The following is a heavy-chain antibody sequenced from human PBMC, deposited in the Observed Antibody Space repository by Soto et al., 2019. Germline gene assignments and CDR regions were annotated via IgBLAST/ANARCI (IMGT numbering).Heavy chain of an antibody. CDR1: GFTFSSYS. Sequence: GGSLRLSCAAPGFTFSSYSMNWVRQAPGKGLEWVSYISSSSSTIYYADSVKGRFTISRDNAKNSLYLQMNSLRDEDTAVYYCARQGSDYGDYDYYYGMDVWGQGTTVTVSS. CDR3: ARQGSDYGDYDYYYGMDV. V-gene: IGHV3-48*02. D-gene: IGHD4-17*01. J-gene: IGHJ6*02. CDR2: ISSSSSTI.